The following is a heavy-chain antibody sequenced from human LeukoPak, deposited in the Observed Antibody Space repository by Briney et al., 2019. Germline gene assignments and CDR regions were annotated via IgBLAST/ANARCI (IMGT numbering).Heavy chain of an antibody. CDR1: GFTLSDYS. Sequence: GGSLRLSCAVSGFTLSDYSMNWVRQAPGKGLEWLSYISSSSRTIKYADFVRGRFTVSRDNAKKSLHLQMNNLTTEDTAVYFCVRDVGRYYYDSTGEDYWGQGTLVTVSS. CDR2: ISSSSRTI. J-gene: IGHJ4*02. V-gene: IGHV3-48*04. D-gene: IGHD3-22*01. CDR3: VRDVGRYYYDSTGEDY.